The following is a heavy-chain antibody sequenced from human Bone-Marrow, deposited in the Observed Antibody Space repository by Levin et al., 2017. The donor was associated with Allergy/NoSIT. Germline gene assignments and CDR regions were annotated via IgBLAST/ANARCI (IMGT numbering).Heavy chain of an antibody. CDR3: AKAEDGLVLPFDY. CDR1: GFTFSSYG. Sequence: SGGSLRLSCAASGFTFSSYGMHWVRQAPGKGLEWVAVISYDGSNKYYADSVKGRFTISRDNSKNTLYLQMNSLRAEDTAVYYCAKAEDGLVLPFDYWGQGTLVTVSS. J-gene: IGHJ4*02. CDR2: ISYDGSNK. V-gene: IGHV3-30*18. D-gene: IGHD6-19*01.